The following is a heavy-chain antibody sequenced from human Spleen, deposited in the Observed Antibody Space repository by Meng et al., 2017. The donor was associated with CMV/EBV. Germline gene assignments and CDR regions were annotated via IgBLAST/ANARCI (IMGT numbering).Heavy chain of an antibody. V-gene: IGHV1-46*01. CDR1: GYTFTSYY. J-gene: IGHJ4*02. D-gene: IGHD2-2*01. CDR2: INPSAGTT. Sequence: GYTFTSYYVHWVPQAPGQGLEWVGIINPSAGTTKSAQNFQGRVTMTRDTSTNTVYMELSSLRPEDTAMYYCARAREYCTTTSCPGDYWGQGTLVTVSS. CDR3: ARAREYCTTTSCPGDY.